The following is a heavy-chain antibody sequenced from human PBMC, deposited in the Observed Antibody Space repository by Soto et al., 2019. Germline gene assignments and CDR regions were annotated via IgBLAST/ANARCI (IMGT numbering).Heavy chain of an antibody. CDR2: ISGSGGST. CDR1: GFTFSSYA. J-gene: IGHJ2*01. V-gene: IGHV3-23*01. Sequence: GGSLRLSCAASGFTFSSYAMSWVRQAPGKGLEWVSAISGSGGSTYYADSAKGRFTISRDNSKNTLYLQMNSLRAEDTAVYYCARLPLSRYYDYIWGSYRGNWYFDLWGRGTLVTVSS. CDR3: ARLPLSRYYDYIWGSYRGNWYFDL. D-gene: IGHD3-16*02.